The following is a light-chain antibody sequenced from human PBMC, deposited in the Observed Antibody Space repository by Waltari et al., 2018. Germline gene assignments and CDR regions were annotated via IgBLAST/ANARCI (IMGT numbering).Light chain of an antibody. V-gene: IGLV2-14*03. J-gene: IGLJ2*01. CDR1: SSDIGGYNY. CDR3: SSYMDSSTLEL. CDR2: DVS. Sequence: QSALTQPASVSGSPGQSITISCTGTSSDIGGYNYVSWYQQVPGKAPKLMIYDVSNRPSGVSSLFSCSKSGNTASLTSSGLQAEDEADYFCSSYMDSSTLELFGGGTSLTVL.